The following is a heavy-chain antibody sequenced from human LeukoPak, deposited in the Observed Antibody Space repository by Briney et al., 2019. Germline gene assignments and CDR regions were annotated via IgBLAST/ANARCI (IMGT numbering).Heavy chain of an antibody. CDR2: IFYSGNT. V-gene: IGHV4-59*11. J-gene: IGHJ5*02. D-gene: IGHD4-11*01. Sequence: PSETLSLTCTVFGDSINSHYWSWVRQAPGKGLEWIGYIFYSGNTNYSPSLKSRVTISIDTSKKQFSLRLTFVTTADTAVYFCARTGDYSRSTGGWFDPWGQGTLVTVSS. CDR1: GDSINSHY. CDR3: ARTGDYSRSTGGWFDP.